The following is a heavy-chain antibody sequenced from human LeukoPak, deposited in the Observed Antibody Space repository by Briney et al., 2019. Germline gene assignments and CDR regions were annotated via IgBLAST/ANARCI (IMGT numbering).Heavy chain of an antibody. V-gene: IGHV3-7*01. CDR2: IKQDGSEK. D-gene: IGHD6-13*01. Sequence: PGGSLRLSCAASGFTFSSYWMSWVRQAPGKGLEWVANIKQDGSEKYYVDSEKGRFTISRDNAKNSLYLQMNSLRAEDTAVHYCARGQAGAIVAAGGYYYYYMDVWGKGTTVTVSS. CDR1: GFTFSSYW. CDR3: ARGQAGAIVAAGGYYYYYMDV. J-gene: IGHJ6*03.